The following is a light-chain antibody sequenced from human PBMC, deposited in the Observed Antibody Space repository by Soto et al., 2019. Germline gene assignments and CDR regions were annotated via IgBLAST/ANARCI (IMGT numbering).Light chain of an antibody. J-gene: IGKJ1*01. CDR1: QSVSSSH. CDR2: GAS. Sequence: DIVLTQSPGTLSLSPGERATLSCRSSQSVSSSHLAWYQQKPGQAPRLVIYGASTRATGIPDRFSVSGSGTDFTLTISRLEPEDFAVYYCQQYGTSPTWTLGQGTKVDIK. CDR3: QQYGTSPTWT. V-gene: IGKV3-20*01.